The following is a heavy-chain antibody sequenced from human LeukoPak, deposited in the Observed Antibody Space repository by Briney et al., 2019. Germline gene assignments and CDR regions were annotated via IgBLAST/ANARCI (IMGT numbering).Heavy chain of an antibody. CDR1: GYTFTSYD. CDR3: ARGGITIFGVVIIGAFDY. J-gene: IGHJ4*02. V-gene: IGHV1-8*01. CDR2: MNPNSGNT. D-gene: IGHD3-3*01. Sequence: ASVKVSCKASGYTFTSYDINWVRQATGQGLEWMGWMNPNSGNTGYAQKFQGRVTMTRNTSISTAYMELSSLRSEDTAVYYCARGGITIFGVVIIGAFDYWGQGTLVTVSS.